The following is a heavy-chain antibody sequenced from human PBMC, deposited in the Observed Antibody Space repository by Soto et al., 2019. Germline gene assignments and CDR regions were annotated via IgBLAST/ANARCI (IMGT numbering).Heavy chain of an antibody. CDR2: IYYSGST. D-gene: IGHD6-19*01. J-gene: IGHJ3*02. V-gene: IGHV4-59*01. Sequence: QVQLQESGPGLVKPSETLSLTCTVSGGSISSYYWSWISQPPGKGLEWIGYIYYSGSTNYNPSLKSRVTISVDTSTNQFTLKLSSVPAADTAVYYCASHSSGWLVYAVDIWGQGTMVTVSS. CDR3: ASHSSGWLVYAVDI. CDR1: GGSISSYY.